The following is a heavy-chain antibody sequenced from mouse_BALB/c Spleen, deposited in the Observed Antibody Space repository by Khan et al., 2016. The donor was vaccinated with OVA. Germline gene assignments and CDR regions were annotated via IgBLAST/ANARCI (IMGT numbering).Heavy chain of an antibody. CDR2: INSDGSYT. J-gene: IGHJ3*01. D-gene: IGHD4-1*01. CDR1: GFTFRNYG. V-gene: IGHV5-6*01. CDR3: ASHLTGSFAY. Sequence: EVELVESGGDLVKPGGSLKLSCAASGFTFRNYGMSWVRQIPDKRLEWVATINSDGSYTYYPDSVKGRFTISRNNAKNTLYLEMSSLKSDDTAMYYCASHLTGSFAYWGQVTLVTVFA.